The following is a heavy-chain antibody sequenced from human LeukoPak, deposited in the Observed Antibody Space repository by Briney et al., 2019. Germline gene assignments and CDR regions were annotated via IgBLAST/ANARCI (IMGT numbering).Heavy chain of an antibody. CDR1: GFTFSSYG. Sequence: GGSLRLSCAASGFTFSSYGMHWVRQAPGKGLERVAVIWYDGSNKYYADSVKGRFTISRDNSKNTLYLQMNSLRAEDTAVYYCARDPYGDYVGYYYGMDVWGQGTTVTVSS. CDR2: IWYDGSNK. CDR3: ARDPYGDYVGYYYGMDV. V-gene: IGHV3-33*01. J-gene: IGHJ6*02. D-gene: IGHD4-17*01.